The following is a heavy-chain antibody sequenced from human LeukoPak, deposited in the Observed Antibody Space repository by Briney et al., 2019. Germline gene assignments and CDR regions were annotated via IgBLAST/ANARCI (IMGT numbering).Heavy chain of an antibody. V-gene: IGHV1-69*04. CDR1: GYTFTNYG. CDR3: ATSWMGSGSYHFDY. CDR2: IIPILGIA. J-gene: IGHJ4*02. D-gene: IGHD1-26*01. Sequence: GASVKVSCKASGYTFTNYGISWVRQAPGQGLEWMGRIIPILGIANYAQMFQGRVTITADKSTSTAYMELSSLRSEDTAVYYCATSWMGSGSYHFDYWGQGTLVTVSS.